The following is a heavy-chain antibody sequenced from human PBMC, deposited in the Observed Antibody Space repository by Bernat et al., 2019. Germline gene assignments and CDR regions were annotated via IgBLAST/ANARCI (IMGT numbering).Heavy chain of an antibody. CDR3: ARLGTGREFDY. Sequence: QVQLVESGGGVVQPGMSLRLSCAASGFTFRNNGMNWVRQAPGKGLEWVAIIYYDGSNKYYADSVKGQFTISRDNSKNTLYLQMDSLRVEDTAVYYCARLGTGREFDYWGHGTLVTVSP. CDR1: GFTFRNNG. V-gene: IGHV3-33*01. D-gene: IGHD3-16*01. CDR2: IYYDGSNK. J-gene: IGHJ4*01.